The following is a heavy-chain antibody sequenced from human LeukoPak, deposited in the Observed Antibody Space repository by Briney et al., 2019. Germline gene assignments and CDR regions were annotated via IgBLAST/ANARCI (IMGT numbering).Heavy chain of an antibody. V-gene: IGHV4-34*01. CDR3: ARATTTVTADPSNWFDP. CDR2: INHSGST. J-gene: IGHJ5*02. D-gene: IGHD4-17*01. CDR1: GGSFSGYY. Sequence: SETLSLTCAVYGGSFSGYYWSWIRQPLGKGLEWIGEINHSGSTNYNPSLKSRVTISVDTSKNQFSLKLSSVTAADTAVYYCARATTTVTADPSNWFDPWGLGTLVTVSS.